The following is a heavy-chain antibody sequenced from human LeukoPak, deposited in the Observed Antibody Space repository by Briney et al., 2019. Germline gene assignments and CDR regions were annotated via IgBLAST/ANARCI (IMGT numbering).Heavy chain of an antibody. J-gene: IGHJ4*02. V-gene: IGHV3-30*03. D-gene: IGHD6-25*01. CDR1: GFTFTNYG. CDR2: ISYDGSNK. CDR3: ARDPATYAARNDY. Sequence: GGSLRLSCAASGFTFTNYGIHWVRQAPGKGLEWVAVISYDGSNKYYADSVKGRFTISRDKSKNTLYLQMNSLRAEDTAVYYCARDPATYAARNDYWGQGTLVTVSS.